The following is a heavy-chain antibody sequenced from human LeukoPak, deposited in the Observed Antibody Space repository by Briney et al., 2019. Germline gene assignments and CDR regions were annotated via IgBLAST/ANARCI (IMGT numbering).Heavy chain of an antibody. CDR1: GFTFSSYW. D-gene: IGHD3-16*01. Sequence: GGSLRLSCVVSGFTFSSYWMHWVRQAPGKGLVWVSRINSDGSSTTYADSVKGRFTISRGNAKSTLYLQMNSLRAEDTAVYYCARDGGGGEIDYWGQGTLVTVSS. V-gene: IGHV3-74*01. CDR2: INSDGSST. J-gene: IGHJ4*02. CDR3: ARDGGGGEIDY.